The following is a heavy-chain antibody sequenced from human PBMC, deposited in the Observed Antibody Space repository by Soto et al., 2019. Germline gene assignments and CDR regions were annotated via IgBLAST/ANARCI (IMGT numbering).Heavy chain of an antibody. D-gene: IGHD3-10*01. CDR3: ARGSPGVGY. Sequence: PGGSLRLSCAASGFTFSSYTMDWVRQAPGKGLEWVSSISSSSNYIYSADSVKGRFTISRDNAKNSLYLQMNSLRAEDTAVYYCARGSPGVGYWGQGTLVTVSS. V-gene: IGHV3-21*01. CDR2: ISSSSNYI. J-gene: IGHJ4*02. CDR1: GFTFSSYT.